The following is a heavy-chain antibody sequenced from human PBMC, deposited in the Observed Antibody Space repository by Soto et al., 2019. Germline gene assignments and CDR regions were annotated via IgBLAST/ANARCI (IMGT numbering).Heavy chain of an antibody. Sequence: QVQLQESGPGLVKPSQTLSLTCTVSGGSISSGGYYWSWIRQQPGKGLEWIGYIYYSGSTSYNPSLNSRVTMSVDTSKNQFSLKLSSVTAADTAVYYCARWYSSGWGEIDPWGQGTLVTVSS. J-gene: IGHJ5*02. V-gene: IGHV4-31*03. CDR1: GGSISSGGYY. D-gene: IGHD6-19*01. CDR2: IYYSGST. CDR3: ARWYSSGWGEIDP.